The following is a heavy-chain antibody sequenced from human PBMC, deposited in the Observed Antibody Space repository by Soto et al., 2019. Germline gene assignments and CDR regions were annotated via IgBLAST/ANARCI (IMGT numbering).Heavy chain of an antibody. CDR2: IYYSGST. V-gene: IGHV4-31*03. CDR1: GASISSGDYY. CDR3: TRDQGLLYGMDV. J-gene: IGHJ6*02. Sequence: LSLTCTVSGASISSGDYYWSWIRQHPGKGLEWIGYIYYSGSTYYNPSLKSRVTISQDTSKNQFSLKLSSVTAADTAVYYCTRDQGLLYGMDVWGQGTTVTVSS.